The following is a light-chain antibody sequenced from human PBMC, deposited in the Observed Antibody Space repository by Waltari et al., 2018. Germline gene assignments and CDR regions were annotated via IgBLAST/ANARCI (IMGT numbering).Light chain of an antibody. CDR2: SNN. V-gene: IGLV1-44*01. CDR3: AAWDDSLSALYV. Sequence: QSVLTQPPSASGTPGQRVTISCSGSSSNIGSNTVNWYQQRPGTAPKLLIPSNNQRPSGVPGRFSGSKSGTSASLAISGLQSEDEADYYCAAWDDSLSALYVFGTGTKVTVL. J-gene: IGLJ1*01. CDR1: SSNIGSNT.